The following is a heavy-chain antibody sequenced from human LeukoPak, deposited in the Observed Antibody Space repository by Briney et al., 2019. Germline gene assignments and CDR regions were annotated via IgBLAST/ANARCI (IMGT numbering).Heavy chain of an antibody. Sequence: SETLSLTCTVSGGSISTYYWSWIRQPPGKGLEWIGYIYHSGSTNYNPSLKSRVTISVDTSQNQFYLKLSSVTAADTAVYYCARVRSSSWYGGYYFDYWGQGTLVTVSS. D-gene: IGHD6-13*01. J-gene: IGHJ4*02. V-gene: IGHV4-59*01. CDR1: GGSISTYY. CDR3: ARVRSSSWYGGYYFDY. CDR2: IYHSGST.